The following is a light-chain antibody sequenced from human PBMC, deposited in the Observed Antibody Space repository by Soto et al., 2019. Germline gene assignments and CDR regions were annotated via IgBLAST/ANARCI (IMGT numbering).Light chain of an antibody. CDR2: LNSDGSH. Sequence: QSVLTQSPSASASLGASVKLTCTLSSGHSSYAIAWHQQQPEKGPRYLMKLNSDGSHSKGDGIPDRFSGSSSGAERYLTIFSLQSEDEVDYYCQTWGTGIPVFGGGTKLTVL. J-gene: IGLJ7*01. V-gene: IGLV4-69*01. CDR3: QTWGTGIPV. CDR1: SGHSSYA.